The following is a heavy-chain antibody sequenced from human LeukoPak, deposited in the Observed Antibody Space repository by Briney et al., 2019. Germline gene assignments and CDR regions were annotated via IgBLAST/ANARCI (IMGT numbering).Heavy chain of an antibody. D-gene: IGHD5-12*01. CDR3: ASGSSGYDP. CDR1: GGSISNYY. J-gene: IGHJ5*02. CDR2: IYSSGTT. Sequence: SETLSLTCTVSGGSISNYYWSWIRQPAGKGLEWIGRIYSSGTTIYNPSLKSRVTMSVDTSKNQFSLKLSSVTAADTAVYFCASGSSGYDPWGQGALVTVSS. V-gene: IGHV4-4*07.